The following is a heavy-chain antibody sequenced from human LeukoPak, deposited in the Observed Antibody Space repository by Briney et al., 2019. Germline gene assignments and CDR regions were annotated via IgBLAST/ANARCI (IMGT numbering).Heavy chain of an antibody. J-gene: IGHJ4*02. Sequence: PSETLSLTCTVSGGSISSSSYYWGWIRQPPGKGLEWSGSIYYSGSTYYNPSLKSRVTISVDTSKNQFSLKLSSVTAADTAVYYCARESGGMATAPNWGQGTLVTVSS. CDR2: IYYSGST. CDR1: GGSISSSSYY. V-gene: IGHV4-39*07. CDR3: ARESGGMATAPN. D-gene: IGHD5-24*01.